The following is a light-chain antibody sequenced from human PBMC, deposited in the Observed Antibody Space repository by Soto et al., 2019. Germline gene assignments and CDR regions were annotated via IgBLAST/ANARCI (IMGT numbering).Light chain of an antibody. CDR1: SSDVGNYNL. CDR2: EDT. CDR3: CSYAGSRTFV. V-gene: IGLV2-23*01. Sequence: QSVLTQPASVSGSPGQSITISCAGTSSDVGNYNLVSWYQHHPGKAPKLMIYEDTKRPSGVSNRFSGSKSGNMASLTISGLQTEDEAEYICCSYAGSRTFVFGGGTKVTVL. J-gene: IGLJ2*01.